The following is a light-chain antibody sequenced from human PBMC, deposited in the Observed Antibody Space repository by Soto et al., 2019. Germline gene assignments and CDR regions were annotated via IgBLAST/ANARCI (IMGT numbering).Light chain of an antibody. CDR3: QQYYTYPQT. CDR1: QGINSY. V-gene: IGKV1-8*01. Sequence: AIRMTQSPSSFSASTGDRVTITCRASQGINSYLAWYQQKPGKAPKLLVYAASTLQYGVPSRFSGSGSGTDFTLTISCLQSEDFATYSCQQYYTYPQTFGQGTKLEIK. CDR2: AAS. J-gene: IGKJ2*01.